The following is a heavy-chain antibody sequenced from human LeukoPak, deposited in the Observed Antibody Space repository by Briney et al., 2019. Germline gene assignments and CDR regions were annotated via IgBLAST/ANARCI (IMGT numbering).Heavy chain of an antibody. D-gene: IGHD3-10*01. J-gene: IGHJ6*03. Sequence: SETLSLTCTVSGGSLSSHYWSWIRQPPGKGLEWIGYIYYSGSTNYNPSLKSRVTISVDTSKNQFSLKLSSVTAADTAVYYCARGGYYMDVWGKGTTVTVSS. V-gene: IGHV4-59*11. CDR3: ARGGYYMDV. CDR1: GGSLSSHY. CDR2: IYYSGST.